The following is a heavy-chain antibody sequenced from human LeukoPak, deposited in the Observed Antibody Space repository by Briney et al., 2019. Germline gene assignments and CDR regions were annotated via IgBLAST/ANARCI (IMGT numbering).Heavy chain of an antibody. D-gene: IGHD5-12*01. Sequence: PSETLSLTCTVSGGSISSGGYYWSWIRQHPGKGLEWIGYIYYSGSTYYNPSLKSRVTISVDTSKNQFSLKLSSVTPEDTAVYYCARTALYSGYDFFRPPDAFDIWGQGTMVTVSS. CDR1: GGSISSGGYY. V-gene: IGHV4-31*03. CDR2: IYYSGST. CDR3: ARTALYSGYDFFRPPDAFDI. J-gene: IGHJ3*02.